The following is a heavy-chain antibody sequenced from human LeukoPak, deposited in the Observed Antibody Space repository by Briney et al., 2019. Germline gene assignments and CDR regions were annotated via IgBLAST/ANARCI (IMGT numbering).Heavy chain of an antibody. CDR3: ARRRLYDYVWGSYRQPPLDY. D-gene: IGHD3-16*02. V-gene: IGHV4-39*07. CDR2: INHSGST. CDR1: GGSIRSSYYY. J-gene: IGHJ4*02. Sequence: SETLSLTCTVSGGSIRSSYYYWGWIRQPPGKGLEWIGEINHSGSTNYNPSLKSRVTISVDTSKNQFSLKLSSVTAADTAVYYCARRRLYDYVWGSYRQPPLDYWGQGTLVTVSS.